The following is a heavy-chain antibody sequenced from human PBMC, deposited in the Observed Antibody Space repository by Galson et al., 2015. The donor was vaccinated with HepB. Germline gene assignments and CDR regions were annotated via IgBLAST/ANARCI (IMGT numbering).Heavy chain of an antibody. Sequence: SVKVSCKAPGYTFTSYGISWVRQAPGQGLEWMGWISVYNGDTKYSQKFQGRVTMTTDTSTSTIYMELRSLRSDDTAVYYCARDPPASIFGVVIPNYYYYGMDVWGQGTTFTVSS. V-gene: IGHV1-18*01. CDR3: ARDPPASIFGVVIPNYYYYGMDV. CDR2: ISVYNGDT. J-gene: IGHJ6*02. D-gene: IGHD3-3*01. CDR1: GYTFTSYG.